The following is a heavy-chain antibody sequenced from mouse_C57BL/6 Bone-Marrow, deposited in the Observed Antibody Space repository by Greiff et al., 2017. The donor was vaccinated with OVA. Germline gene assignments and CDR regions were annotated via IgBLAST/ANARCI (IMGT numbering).Heavy chain of an antibody. Sequence: EVKLVESGGGLVKPGGSLKLSCAASGFTFSSYAMSWVRQTPEKRLEWVATISDGGSYTYYPDNVKGRFTISRDNAKNNLYLQMSHLKSEDTAMYYCARGRDGSGLFYYYAMDYWGQGTTVTVSS. CDR1: GFTFSSYA. D-gene: IGHD3-2*02. CDR2: ISDGGSYT. J-gene: IGHJ4*01. V-gene: IGHV5-4*03. CDR3: ARGRDGSGLFYYYAMDY.